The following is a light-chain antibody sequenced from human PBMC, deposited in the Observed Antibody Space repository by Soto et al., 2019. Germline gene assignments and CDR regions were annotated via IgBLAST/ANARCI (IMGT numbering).Light chain of an antibody. CDR3: CSYAGSYTLYV. J-gene: IGLJ1*01. Sequence: QSVLTQPRSVSGSPGQSVTISCTGTSSDVGGYNYVSWYQQHPGKAPKVMIYDVSKRPSGVPDRFSGAKSGNTASLTISGLQAEEEADYYCCSYAGSYTLYVFGTGTKLTVL. CDR1: SSDVGGYNY. CDR2: DVS. V-gene: IGLV2-11*01.